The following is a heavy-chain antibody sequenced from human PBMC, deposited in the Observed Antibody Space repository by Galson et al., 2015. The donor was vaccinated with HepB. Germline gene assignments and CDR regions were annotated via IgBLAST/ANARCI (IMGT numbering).Heavy chain of an antibody. Sequence: SLRLSCAASGFTFSNYAMNWVRQAPGKGLGWVSVIIGTGGRTNYADSVKGRFTISRDNSKNTLYLQMNSLRAEDTAVYYCAKGYGSGSYWYFDLWGRGTLVTVSS. V-gene: IGHV3-23*01. CDR1: GFTFSNYA. CDR3: AKGYGSGSYWYFDL. J-gene: IGHJ2*01. D-gene: IGHD3-10*01. CDR2: IIGTGGRT.